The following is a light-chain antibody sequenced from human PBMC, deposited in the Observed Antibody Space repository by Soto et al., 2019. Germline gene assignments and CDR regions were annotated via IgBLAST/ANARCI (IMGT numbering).Light chain of an antibody. CDR1: QSVSSY. CDR3: QQRQYWPPIT. Sequence: VLTQSPATLPLSPGERATLSCRASQSVSSYLAWYQQKPGQAPRLLIYDASNRATGIPARFSGSGSGTDFTLTISSLEPEDFAIYYCQQRQYWPPITFGQGTRLEIK. CDR2: DAS. V-gene: IGKV3-11*01. J-gene: IGKJ5*01.